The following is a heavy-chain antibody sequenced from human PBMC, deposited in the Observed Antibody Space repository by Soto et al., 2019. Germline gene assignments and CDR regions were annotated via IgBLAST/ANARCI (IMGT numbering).Heavy chain of an antibody. V-gene: IGHV3-74*01. CDR1: VFTFISYW. Sequence: HPGCSLGLSCASSVFTFISYWMHWVRQAPGKRLEWVSRINDDGRRTSYADSVKGRFTISRDNAKNTLYLQMNSLRDDDTAIYYCARRHRPSYTSDYWGQGTLVTVSS. J-gene: IGHJ4*02. CDR3: ARRHRPSYTSDY. D-gene: IGHD4-4*01. CDR2: INDDGRRT.